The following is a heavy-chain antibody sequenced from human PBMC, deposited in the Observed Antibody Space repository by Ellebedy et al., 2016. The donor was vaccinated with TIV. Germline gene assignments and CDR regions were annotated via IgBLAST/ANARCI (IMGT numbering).Heavy chain of an antibody. CDR2: INPNNGYT. CDR3: ARVALGAFDI. Sequence: ASVKVSCKASGYTFSGYYIHWVRQAPGQGLEWMGWINPNNGYTNYAQQFQGRITMTRDTSISTGYMELRRPTSDDTAVYFCARVALGAFDIWGQGTMVTVSS. J-gene: IGHJ3*02. V-gene: IGHV1-2*02. CDR1: GYTFSGYY.